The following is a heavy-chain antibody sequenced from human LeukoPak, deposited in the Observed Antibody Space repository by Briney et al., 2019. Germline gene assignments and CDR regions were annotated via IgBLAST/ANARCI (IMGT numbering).Heavy chain of an antibody. Sequence: GGSLRLSCAASGFTFSSYSMNWVRQAPGKGLEWVSSISPSSSFMHYADSVKGRFTISRDNAKNSLYLQMNSLRAEDTAVYYCARVFSRDYYDSSGYYRIDYWGQGTLVTVSS. J-gene: IGHJ4*02. CDR1: GFTFSSYS. D-gene: IGHD3-22*01. CDR2: ISPSSSFM. V-gene: IGHV3-21*01. CDR3: ARVFSRDYYDSSGYYRIDY.